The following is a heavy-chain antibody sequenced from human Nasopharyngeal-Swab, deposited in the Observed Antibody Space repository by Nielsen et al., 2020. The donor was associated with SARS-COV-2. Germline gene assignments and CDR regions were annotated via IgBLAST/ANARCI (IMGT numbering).Heavy chain of an antibody. CDR1: GFTFSKYV. D-gene: IGHD2-2*01. CDR3: ASDSRY. V-gene: IGHV3-21*01. CDR2: ISSSGSYM. Sequence: GASLKISCAASGFTFSKYVMNWVRQAPGQGLEWVSSISSSGSYMYYTDSVKGRFTMSRDNAKNSLYLQMNSLRAEDTAVYYCASDSRYWGQGTLVTVSS. J-gene: IGHJ4*02.